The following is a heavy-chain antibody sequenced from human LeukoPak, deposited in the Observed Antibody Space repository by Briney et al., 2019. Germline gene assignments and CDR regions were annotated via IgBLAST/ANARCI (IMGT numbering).Heavy chain of an antibody. J-gene: IGHJ6*03. V-gene: IGHV3-48*01. CDR2: ISSSSSTI. Sequence: PGGSLRLSCAASGFTFSSYSMNWVRQAPGKGLERVSYISSSSSTIYYADSVKGRFTISRDNAKNSLYLQMNSLRAEDTAVYYCATGGSQYYCYYMDVWGKGTTVTVSS. D-gene: IGHD1-26*01. CDR3: ATGGSQYYCYYMDV. CDR1: GFTFSSYS.